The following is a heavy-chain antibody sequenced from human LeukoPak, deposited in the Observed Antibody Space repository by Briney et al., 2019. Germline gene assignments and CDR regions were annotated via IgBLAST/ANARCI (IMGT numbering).Heavy chain of an antibody. D-gene: IGHD1-26*01. Sequence: PGGSLRLSCVASGFTFSTYTMVWVRQAPGKGLEWVSSISSSSSYIFNADSVKGRFSISRDNAKNSLFLQMNTLRAEDTAVYYCARDPYNGNYGHYYYYYMDVWGKGTTVTISS. J-gene: IGHJ6*03. V-gene: IGHV3-21*01. CDR3: ARDPYNGNYGHYYYYYMDV. CDR2: ISSSSSYI. CDR1: GFTFSTYT.